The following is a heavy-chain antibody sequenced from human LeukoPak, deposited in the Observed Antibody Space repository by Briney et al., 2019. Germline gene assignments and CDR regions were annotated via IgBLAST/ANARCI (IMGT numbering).Heavy chain of an antibody. D-gene: IGHD6-13*01. CDR3: ARAVGQQLVFLDY. CDR1: GYTLTSYG. V-gene: IGHV1-18*01. CDR2: ISGYNGNT. Sequence: ASVKVSCKASGYTLTSYGISWVRQAPGQGLEWMGWISGYNGNTNYAQKLQGRVTMTTGTSTRTAYMELRSLRSDDTAVYYCARAVGQQLVFLDYWGQGTLVTVSS. J-gene: IGHJ4*02.